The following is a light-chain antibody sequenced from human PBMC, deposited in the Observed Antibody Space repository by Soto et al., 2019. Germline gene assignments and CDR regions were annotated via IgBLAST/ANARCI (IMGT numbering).Light chain of an antibody. CDR2: WAS. CDR3: QQYESTPPT. J-gene: IGKJ2*01. CDR1: QSVLYSSNNKNY. V-gene: IGKV4-1*01. Sequence: DIVMTKSPDSLAVSLGERATINCKSSQSVLYSSNNKNYLAWYQQRPGQPPKLLIYWASTRESGVPDRFSGSGSGTDFTLTITSLQAEDVAFYYCQQYESTPPTFGQGTKLEIK.